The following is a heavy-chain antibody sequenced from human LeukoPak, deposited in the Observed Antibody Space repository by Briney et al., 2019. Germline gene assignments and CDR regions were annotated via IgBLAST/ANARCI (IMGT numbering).Heavy chain of an antibody. CDR3: ASHANTAMVIPYWYFDL. Sequence: SETLSLTCTVSVGSINSYYWSWIRQPPGKGLEWIGYIYYSGSTNYNPSLKSRVTISVDTSKNQLSLKLTSVTAADTAVYYCASHANTAMVIPYWYFDLWGRGTLVTVSS. CDR1: VGSINSYY. D-gene: IGHD5-18*01. CDR2: IYYSGST. J-gene: IGHJ2*01. V-gene: IGHV4-59*08.